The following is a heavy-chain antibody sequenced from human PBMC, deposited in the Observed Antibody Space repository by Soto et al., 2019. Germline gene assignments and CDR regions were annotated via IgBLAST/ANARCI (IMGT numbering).Heavy chain of an antibody. CDR1: GGSISSGDYY. Sequence: QVQLQESGPGLVNPSQTLSLTCTVSGGSISSGDYYWSWIRQPPGKGLEWIGYIYHSGSTYYNPSLKSRFNISVDTSKNHFSLKLSSVTAADTAVYYCARERPDGARLDPWGQGTLVTVSS. J-gene: IGHJ5*02. CDR2: IYHSGST. CDR3: ARERPDGARLDP. V-gene: IGHV4-30-4*01. D-gene: IGHD6-6*01.